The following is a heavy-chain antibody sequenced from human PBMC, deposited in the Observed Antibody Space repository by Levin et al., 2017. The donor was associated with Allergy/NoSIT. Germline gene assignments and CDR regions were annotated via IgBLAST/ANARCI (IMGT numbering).Heavy chain of an antibody. CDR1: GGSISSYY. J-gene: IGHJ5*02. D-gene: IGHD2-2*01. CDR2: IHYTGYT. Sequence: SETLSLTCTVSGGSISSYYWSWIRQSPGKRPEWIGYIHYTGYTNYSPSPKSRVTILLDTSKNQFSLKLTSVTAADTAVYSWAGSAHVRVIPAAIFAFDPWGQGILVTVSS. CDR3: AGSAHVRVIPAAIFAFDP. V-gene: IGHV4-59*08.